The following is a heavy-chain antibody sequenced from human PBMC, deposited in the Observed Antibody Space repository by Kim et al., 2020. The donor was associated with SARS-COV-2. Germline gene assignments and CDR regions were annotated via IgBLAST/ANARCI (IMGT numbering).Heavy chain of an antibody. CDR1: GFTFRSYG. J-gene: IGHJ6*02. V-gene: IGHV3-30*18. D-gene: IGHD3-10*01. Sequence: GGSLRLSCAASGFTFRSYGMHWVRQAPGKGLEWVAVISYDGSNKYYADSVKGRFTISRDNSKNTLYLQMNSLRAADTAVYYCAKESGSGSYYAWTYYYYGMDVWGQGTTVTVSS. CDR2: ISYDGSNK. CDR3: AKESGSGSYYAWTYYYYGMDV.